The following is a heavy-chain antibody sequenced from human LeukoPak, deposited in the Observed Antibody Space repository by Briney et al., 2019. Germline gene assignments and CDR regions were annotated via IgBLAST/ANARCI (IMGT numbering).Heavy chain of an antibody. J-gene: IGHJ4*02. CDR3: AKQSGGSGTYYYY. CDR2: IGGSGGST. D-gene: IGHD3-10*01. Sequence: GGSLRLSCAASGFTFNSYAMTWVRQAPGKGLEWVSAIGGSGGSTYYADSVKGRFTISGDNSKNTLYLQMNSLRAEDTAVYYCAKQSGGSGTYYYYWGQGTLVTVSS. CDR1: GFTFNSYA. V-gene: IGHV3-23*01.